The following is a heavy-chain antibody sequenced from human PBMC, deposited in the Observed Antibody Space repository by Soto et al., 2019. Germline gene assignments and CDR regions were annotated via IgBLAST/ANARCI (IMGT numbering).Heavy chain of an antibody. CDR1: GYIFNSYG. CDR2: ISAYNGNT. CDR3: ARLGYCSSTSCLTPDY. J-gene: IGHJ4*02. Sequence: ASVKVSCKASGYIFNSYGISWVRQAPGQGLEWMGWISAYNGNTNYAQKLQGRVTMTTDTSTSTAYMELRSLRSDDTAVYYCARLGYCSSTSCLTPDYWGQGTLVTVSS. D-gene: IGHD2-2*01. V-gene: IGHV1-18*01.